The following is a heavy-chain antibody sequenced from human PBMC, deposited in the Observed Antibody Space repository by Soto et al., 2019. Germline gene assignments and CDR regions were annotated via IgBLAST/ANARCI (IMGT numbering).Heavy chain of an antibody. CDR2: IYHSGST. J-gene: IGHJ4*02. CDR3: ARGLYDSSGYYYFDY. V-gene: IGHV4-30-2*01. CDR1: GGSISSGGYS. Sequence: SETLSLTXAVSGGSISSGGYSWSWIRQPPGKGLEWIGYIYHSGSTYYNPSLKSRVTISVDRSKNQFSLKLSSVTAADTAVYYCARGLYDSSGYYYFDYWGQGTLVTVSS. D-gene: IGHD3-22*01.